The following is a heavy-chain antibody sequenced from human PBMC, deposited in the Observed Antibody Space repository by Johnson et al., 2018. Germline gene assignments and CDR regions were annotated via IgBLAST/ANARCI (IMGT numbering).Heavy chain of an antibody. J-gene: IGHJ6*02. D-gene: IGHD6-13*01. V-gene: IGHV3-9*01. CDR2: IRWKSGSI. Sequence: QLVQSGGGVVQPGRSLRLACAASGFTCDDYAMHWVRQAPGKGLEWVAGIRWKSGSIGYADSVKGRFTIPSDNAKNSLYLQMNSTRAEDTALYYCGKVQQPDYYYGMDVWGQGTTVTVSS. CDR3: GKVQQPDYYYGMDV. CDR1: GFTCDDYA.